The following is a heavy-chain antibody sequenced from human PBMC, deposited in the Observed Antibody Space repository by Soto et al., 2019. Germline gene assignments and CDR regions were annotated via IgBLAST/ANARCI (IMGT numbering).Heavy chain of an antibody. V-gene: IGHV4-31*03. Sequence: SETLSLTCTVSGGSISSGGYYWSWIRQHPGKGLEWIGYIYYSGSTYYNPSLKSRVTISVDTSKNQFSLKLSSVTAADTAVYYCASQVYYDSSGYLFDYWGQGTLVTVSS. CDR1: GGSISSGGYY. D-gene: IGHD3-22*01. CDR2: IYYSGST. J-gene: IGHJ4*02. CDR3: ASQVYYDSSGYLFDY.